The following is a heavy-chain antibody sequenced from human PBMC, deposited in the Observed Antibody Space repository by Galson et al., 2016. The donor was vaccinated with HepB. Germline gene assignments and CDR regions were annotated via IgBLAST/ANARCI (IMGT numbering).Heavy chain of an antibody. CDR1: GGSVSRYY. J-gene: IGHJ6*02. CDR3: ARDGTDGMDA. D-gene: IGHD1-26*01. V-gene: IGHV4-4*07. Sequence: SETLSLTCIVSGGSVSRYYWGWIRQPAGRGLEWIGRVSTTETTNYNPSLKSRVTLSVDTPKNQFSLNLRSVTDADTAVYFRARDGTDGMDAWGQGTTVTVSS. CDR2: VSTTETT.